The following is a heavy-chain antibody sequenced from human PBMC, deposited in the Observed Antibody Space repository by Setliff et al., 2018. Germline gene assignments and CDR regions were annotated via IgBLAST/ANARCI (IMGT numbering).Heavy chain of an antibody. CDR1: GYTFSSYA. D-gene: IGHD6-6*01. V-gene: IGHV7-4-1*02. CDR3: ARGEYTSLPSGVYYGMDV. J-gene: IGHJ6*02. CDR2: INTNTGNP. Sequence: ASVKVSCKASGYTFSSYAMNWVRQAPGQGLEWMGWINTNTGNPTYAQGFTGRFVFSLDTSVSTTYLQISSLKAEDTAVYYCARGEYTSLPSGVYYGMDVWGQGTTVTVSS.